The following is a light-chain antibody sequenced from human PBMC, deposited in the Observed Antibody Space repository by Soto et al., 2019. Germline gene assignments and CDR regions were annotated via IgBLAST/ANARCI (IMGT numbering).Light chain of an antibody. CDR1: QSIVYSDGKAY. Sequence: DVVMTQSPVSLSVTLGQPASISCRSSQSIVYSDGKAYLSWFQQRPGQSPRRLIYKASNRDSGVPDNFSGSGSGTDFTLQIDRVEAEDVGIYYGMQGTHWPPTFGRGTRVEIK. CDR2: KAS. CDR3: MQGTHWPPT. V-gene: IGKV2-30*01. J-gene: IGKJ1*01.